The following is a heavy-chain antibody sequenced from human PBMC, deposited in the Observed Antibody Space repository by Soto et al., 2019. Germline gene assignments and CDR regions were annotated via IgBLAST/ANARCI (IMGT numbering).Heavy chain of an antibody. V-gene: IGHV5-51*01. CDR2: IYPGDSYT. D-gene: IGHD3-10*01. CDR1: GYSFTSYW. J-gene: IGHJ5*02. CDR3: ASQSGGFGELNWFDP. Sequence: GESLKISCKGSGYSFTSYWIGWVRQMPGKGLEWMGIIYPGDSYTRYSPSFQGQVTISADKSISTAYLQWSSLKASDTAMYYCASQSGGFGELNWFDPWGQGTLVTVS.